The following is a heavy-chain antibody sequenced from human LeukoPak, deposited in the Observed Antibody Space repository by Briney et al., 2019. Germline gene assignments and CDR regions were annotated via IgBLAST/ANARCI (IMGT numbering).Heavy chain of an antibody. V-gene: IGHV4-34*01. CDR1: GGSFSGYY. CDR2: INNSGST. CDR3: ASVMTTVTTGGVDP. D-gene: IGHD4-17*01. Sequence: SETLSLTCAVYGGSFSGYYWSWIRPPPGKGLEWIGEINNSGSTNYNTSLKSRDTISVDTSKNKFSLKMSSVTAADTAGYYCASVMTTVTTGGVDPRGQGTLVTVS. J-gene: IGHJ5*02.